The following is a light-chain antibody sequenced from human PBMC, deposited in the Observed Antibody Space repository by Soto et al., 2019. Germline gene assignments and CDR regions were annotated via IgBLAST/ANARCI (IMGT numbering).Light chain of an antibody. CDR1: QSISTE. CDR2: SAS. V-gene: IGKV3-15*01. J-gene: IGKJ2*01. CDR3: QQGHNWPLT. Sequence: EIVMTQSPATLSVSPGERATLSCRASQSISTELAWYQQKPGQPPRLLIYSASTRATGVPARFTCSGSGSEFTLTISGLQSEDFAVYYCQQGHNWPLTFVQGTTLAI.